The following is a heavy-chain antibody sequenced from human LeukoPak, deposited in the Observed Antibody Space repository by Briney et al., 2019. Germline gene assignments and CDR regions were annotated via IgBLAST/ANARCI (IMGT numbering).Heavy chain of an antibody. CDR3: AVDYYDSSGYYGY. J-gene: IGHJ4*02. CDR1: GFTFSDYY. Sequence: GGSLRLSCAASGFTFSDYYMSWIRQAPGKGLEWVSYISSSGSTIYYADSVKGRFTISRDNSKNTLYLQMNSLRAEDTAVYYCAVDYYDSSGYYGYWGQGTLVTVSS. CDR2: ISSSGSTI. D-gene: IGHD3-22*01. V-gene: IGHV3-11*01.